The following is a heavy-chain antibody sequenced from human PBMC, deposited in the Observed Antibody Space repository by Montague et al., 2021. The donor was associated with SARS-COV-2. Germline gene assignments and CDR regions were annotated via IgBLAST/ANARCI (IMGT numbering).Heavy chain of an antibody. CDR3: AREVGRGYSGYEGEY. Sequence: SETLSLTCTVSGGSISGSNYYWAWIRQPPGKGLEWIESIYYSGSTYDNPSLKSRVSISVDTSKNQFSLKLNSVTAADTAVYYCAREVGRGYSGYEGEYWGQGTLVTVSS. CDR2: IYYSGST. V-gene: IGHV4-39*02. D-gene: IGHD5-12*01. CDR1: GGSISGSNYY. J-gene: IGHJ4*02.